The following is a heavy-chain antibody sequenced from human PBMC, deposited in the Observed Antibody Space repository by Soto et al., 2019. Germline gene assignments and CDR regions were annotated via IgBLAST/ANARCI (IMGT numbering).Heavy chain of an antibody. CDR2: MNPNSGNT. J-gene: IGHJ4*02. CDR1: GYTFTSYD. D-gene: IGHD3-10*02. V-gene: IGHV1-8*01. CDR3: ARVPKNYDVFDY. Sequence: ASVKVSCKASGYTFTSYDINWVRQATGQGLEWMGWMNPNSGNTGYAQKFQGRVTMTRNTSISTAYMELSSLRSEDTAVYYCARVPKNYDVFDYWGQGTLVTVSS.